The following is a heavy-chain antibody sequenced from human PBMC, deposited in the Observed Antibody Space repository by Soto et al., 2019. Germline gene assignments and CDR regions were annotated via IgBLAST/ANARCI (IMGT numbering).Heavy chain of an antibody. CDR2: INHSGST. CDR3: ASTKTYYDILTGYSYNWFDP. Sequence: SETLSLTCTVSGGSISSGGYYWSWIRQHPGKGLEWIGEINHSGSTNYNPSLKSRVTISVDTSKNQFSLKLSSVTAADTAVYYCASTKTYYDILTGYSYNWFDPWGQGTLVTVSS. V-gene: IGHV4-39*07. D-gene: IGHD3-9*01. CDR1: GGSISSGGYY. J-gene: IGHJ5*02.